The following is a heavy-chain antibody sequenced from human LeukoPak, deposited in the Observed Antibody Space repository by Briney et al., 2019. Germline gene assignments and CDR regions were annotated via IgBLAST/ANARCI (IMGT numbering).Heavy chain of an antibody. V-gene: IGHV1-2*04. CDR1: GYTFTGYY. CDR2: INPNSGGT. J-gene: IGHJ6*02. Sequence: ASVKVSCKASGYTFTGYYMHWVRQAPGQGLEWMGWINPNSGGTNYAQKFQGWVTMTRDTSISTAYMELSRLRSDDTAVYYCARASSGWIYGMDVWGRGTTVTVSS. D-gene: IGHD6-19*01. CDR3: ARASSGWIYGMDV.